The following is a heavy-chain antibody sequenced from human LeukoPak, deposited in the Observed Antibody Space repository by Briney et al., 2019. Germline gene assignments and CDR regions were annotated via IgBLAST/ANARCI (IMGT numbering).Heavy chain of an antibody. Sequence: GGSLRLSCAASGFTFGSCAMSWVRQVPGKGLEWVSGISGNGGSTYYADSAKGRFTISRDNSKNTLYLQMNSLRAEDTAVYYCARDIVVVVAAHFDYWGQGTLVTVSS. D-gene: IGHD2-15*01. V-gene: IGHV3-23*01. CDR2: ISGNGGST. CDR3: ARDIVVVVAAHFDY. J-gene: IGHJ4*02. CDR1: GFTFGSCA.